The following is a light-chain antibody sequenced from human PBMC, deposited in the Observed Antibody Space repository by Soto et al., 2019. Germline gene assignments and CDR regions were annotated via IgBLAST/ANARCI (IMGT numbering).Light chain of an antibody. CDR1: SSNIGNND. CDR3: CSFALRSTLI. CDR2: DNN. Sequence: QSVLTQPPSVSAAPGQKVTISCSGSSSNIGNNDVSWYQQLPGTAPKVLIYDNNKRPSGIPDRISGSKSGTSATLGITGLQTGDEADYYCCSFALRSTLIFGGGTKLTVL. J-gene: IGLJ2*01. V-gene: IGLV1-51*01.